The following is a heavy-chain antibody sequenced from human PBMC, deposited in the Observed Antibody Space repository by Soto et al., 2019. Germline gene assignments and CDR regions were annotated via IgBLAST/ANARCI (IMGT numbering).Heavy chain of an antibody. Sequence: SETLSLTCTVSGGSISSSSYYWGWIRQPPGKGLEWIGSIYYSGSTYYNPSLKSRVTISVDTSKNQSSLKLGSVTAADTAVYYCARPAYSSSPPYYLDYWGQGTLVTVSS. CDR2: IYYSGST. CDR3: ARPAYSSSPPYYLDY. J-gene: IGHJ4*02. CDR1: GGSISSSSYY. V-gene: IGHV4-39*01. D-gene: IGHD6-6*01.